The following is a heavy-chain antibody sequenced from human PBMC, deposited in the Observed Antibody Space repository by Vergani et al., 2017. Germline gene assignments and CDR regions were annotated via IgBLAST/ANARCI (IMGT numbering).Heavy chain of an antibody. CDR1: GGSFTSYH. V-gene: IGHV4-34*01. CDR3: ARVNTETNGHLYYYYYMDV. D-gene: IGHD4-11*01. J-gene: IGHJ6*03. Sequence: QVQLQQWGGGLLKPSETLSLTCVVNGGSFTSYHWTWIRQSPGEGLEWVVDIDHTGRPDYNPSLKSRLTMSVDKSRNQFSLTLKSVTATDTAIYFCARVNTETNGHLYYYYYMDVWGQGTAVTVS. CDR2: IDHTGRP.